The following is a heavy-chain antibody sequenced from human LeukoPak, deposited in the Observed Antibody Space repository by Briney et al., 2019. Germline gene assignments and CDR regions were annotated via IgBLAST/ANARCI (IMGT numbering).Heavy chain of an antibody. Sequence: SETLSLTCTVSGGSISSYYWSWIRQPPGKGLEWIGYIYYSGSTNYNPSLKSRVTISVDTSKNQFSLKLSSVTAADTAVYYCARGAVDTAMGMKINWFDPWGQGTLVTVSS. CDR2: IYYSGST. J-gene: IGHJ5*02. D-gene: IGHD5-18*01. V-gene: IGHV4-59*12. CDR1: GGSISSYY. CDR3: ARGAVDTAMGMKINWFDP.